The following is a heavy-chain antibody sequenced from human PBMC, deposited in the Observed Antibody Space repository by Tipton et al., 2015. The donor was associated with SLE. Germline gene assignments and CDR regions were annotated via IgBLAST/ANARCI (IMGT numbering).Heavy chain of an antibody. CDR2: INHSGSS. V-gene: IGHV4-34*01. J-gene: IGHJ6*03. D-gene: IGHD5-24*01. CDR3: ATAEMAARLYYNYYYMGV. Sequence: TLSLTCAVYGGSFSGYYWSWIRQPPGKGLEWIGEINHSGSSDYNPSLRSRVTISIDTSKNQFSLKLNSVTAADTAVYFCATAEMAARLYYNYYYMGVWGKGTTVTVS. CDR1: GGSFSGYY.